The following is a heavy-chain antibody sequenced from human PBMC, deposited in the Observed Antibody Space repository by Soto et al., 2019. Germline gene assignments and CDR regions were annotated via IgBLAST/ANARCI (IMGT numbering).Heavy chain of an antibody. CDR3: ARDRCSGGSCYVVWFDP. D-gene: IGHD2-15*01. Sequence: ASVKVSCKASGYTFTSYGISWVRQAPGRGLEWMGWISAYNGNTNYAQKLQGRVTMTTDTSTSTAYMELRSLRSDDTAVYYCARDRCSGGSCYVVWFDPWGQGTLVTVSS. V-gene: IGHV1-18*01. CDR2: ISAYNGNT. J-gene: IGHJ5*02. CDR1: GYTFTSYG.